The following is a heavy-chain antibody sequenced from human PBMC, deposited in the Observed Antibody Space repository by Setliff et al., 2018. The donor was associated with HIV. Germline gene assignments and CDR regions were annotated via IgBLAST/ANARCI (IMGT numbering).Heavy chain of an antibody. Sequence: PSETLSLTCTVSGGSISSHYWSWIRQPPGKGLEWIGSIYYSGSTNYNPSLKSRVTISVDTSKNQFSLKLSSVTAADTAVYYCARSETYYYDSSGYYTYYFDYWGQGTLVTVSS. V-gene: IGHV4-59*11. CDR3: ARSETYYYDSSGYYTYYFDY. D-gene: IGHD3-22*01. CDR2: IYYSGST. CDR1: GGSISSHY. J-gene: IGHJ4*02.